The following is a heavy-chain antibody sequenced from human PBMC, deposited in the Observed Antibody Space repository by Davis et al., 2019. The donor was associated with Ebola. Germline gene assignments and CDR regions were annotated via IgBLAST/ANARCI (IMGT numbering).Heavy chain of an antibody. CDR1: GGSISSSTYY. J-gene: IGHJ4*02. V-gene: IGHV4-39*01. D-gene: IGHD3-22*01. CDR3: ASDYTKWLGGDY. Sequence: MPSETLSLTCTVSGGSISSSTYYWGWIRQPPGKGLEWIGSIYYSGSTYYNPSLKSRVTISVDTSKNQFSLKLSSVTAADTAVYYRASDYTKWLGGDYWGQGTLVTVSS. CDR2: IYYSGST.